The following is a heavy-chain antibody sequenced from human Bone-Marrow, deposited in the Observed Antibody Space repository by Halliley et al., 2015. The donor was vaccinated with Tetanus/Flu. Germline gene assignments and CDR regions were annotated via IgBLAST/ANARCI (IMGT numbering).Heavy chain of an antibody. D-gene: IGHD2-2*01. CDR1: GFTFRSYT. V-gene: IGHV3-21*01. CDR2: ISTGSGHT. J-gene: IGHJ4*02. Sequence: SLRLSCSASGFTFRSYTMDWVRQAPGKGLEWVASISTGSGHTYYADFLKGRFTISRDDAKNSLFLQMNSLRAEDTAVYFCARNRGSTSYFDSWGEGSLVTVSS. CDR3: ARNRGSTSYFDS.